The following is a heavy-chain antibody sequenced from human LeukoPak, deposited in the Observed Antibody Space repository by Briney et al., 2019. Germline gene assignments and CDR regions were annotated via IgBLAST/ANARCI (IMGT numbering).Heavy chain of an antibody. Sequence: ASVKVSCKASGYTFTSYGISWVRQAPGQGPEWRGWISAYNGNTNYAQKLQGRVTMTTDTSTSTAYMELRSLRSDDTAVYYCARDEPITGTTSHADYWGQGTLVTVSS. CDR3: ARDEPITGTTSHADY. CDR1: GYTFTSYG. D-gene: IGHD1-7*01. J-gene: IGHJ4*02. V-gene: IGHV1-18*01. CDR2: ISAYNGNT.